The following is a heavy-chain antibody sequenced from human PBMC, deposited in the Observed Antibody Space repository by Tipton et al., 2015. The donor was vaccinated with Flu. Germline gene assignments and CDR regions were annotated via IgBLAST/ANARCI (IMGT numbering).Heavy chain of an antibody. CDR1: GFILSNYW. V-gene: IGHV3-7*01. J-gene: IGHJ3*01. CDR3: ARGRDNAFDV. D-gene: IGHD1-14*01. CDR2: IKQDGSEK. Sequence: SLRLSCAASGFILSNYWMNWVRQAPGKGLEWVANIKQDGSEKYYVDSVKGRFTISRDNAKNSLYLQMNSLRAEDTAVYYCARGRDNAFDVWGQGTKVTVSS.